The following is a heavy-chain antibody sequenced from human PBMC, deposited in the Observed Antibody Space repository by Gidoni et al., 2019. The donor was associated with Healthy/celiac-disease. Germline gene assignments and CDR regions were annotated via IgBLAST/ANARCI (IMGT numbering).Heavy chain of an antibody. Sequence: EVQLVESGGGLVKPGGSLRLSCEASGFTGSNAWRSWVRQAPGKGLEWVGRIKSKPDGGPTDYAAPVKGRFTISRDDSKNTLYLQMNSLTTEDTAVYYCTTVSSTYYYDSSGYYSDAFDIWGQGTMVTVSS. J-gene: IGHJ3*02. V-gene: IGHV3-15*01. CDR3: TTVSSTYYYDSSGYYSDAFDI. D-gene: IGHD3-22*01. CDR2: IKSKPDGGPT. CDR1: GFTGSNAW.